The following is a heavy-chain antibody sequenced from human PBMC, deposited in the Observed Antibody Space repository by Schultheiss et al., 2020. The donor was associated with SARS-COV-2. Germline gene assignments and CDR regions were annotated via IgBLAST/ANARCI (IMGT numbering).Heavy chain of an antibody. J-gene: IGHJ4*02. D-gene: IGHD3-22*01. V-gene: IGHV4-59*08. CDR2: IYYSGST. Sequence: SQTLSLTCTVSGGSISSYYWSWIRQPPGKGLEWIGYIYYSGSTNYNPSLKSRVTISVDTSKNQFSLKLSSVTAADTAVYYCARHVSRRYYDSSGYLYYFDYWGQGTLVTVSS. CDR3: ARHVSRRYYDSSGYLYYFDY. CDR1: GGSISSYY.